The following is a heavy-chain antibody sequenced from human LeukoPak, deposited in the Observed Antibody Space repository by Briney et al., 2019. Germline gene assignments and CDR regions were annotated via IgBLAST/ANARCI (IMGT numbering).Heavy chain of an antibody. J-gene: IGHJ4*02. CDR1: GFTFSTYG. Sequence: GGSLGLSCAASGFTFSTYGMHWVRQAPGKGLEWVAFIRYDGSNKYHADSVKGRFTISRDNSKNTLYLQMNSLRAEDTAVYYCAKRIQSAMATGYWGQGTLVTVSS. CDR3: AKRIQSAMATGY. CDR2: IRYDGSNK. V-gene: IGHV3-30*02. D-gene: IGHD5-18*01.